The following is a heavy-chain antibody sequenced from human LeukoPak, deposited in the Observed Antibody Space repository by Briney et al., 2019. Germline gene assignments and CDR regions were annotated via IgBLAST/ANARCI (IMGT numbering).Heavy chain of an antibody. CDR1: GYTFTSYG. J-gene: IGHJ5*02. V-gene: IGHV1-18*01. D-gene: IGHD2-15*01. CDR2: IRAYNGNT. CDR3: ARGYCSGGSCYPGWFDP. Sequence: ASVKVSCKASGYTFTSYGISWVRQTPGQGLEWMGWIRAYNGNTNYAQKLQGRVTMTTDTSTSTAYMELSRLRSDDTAVYYCARGYCSGGSCYPGWFDPWGQGTLVTVSS.